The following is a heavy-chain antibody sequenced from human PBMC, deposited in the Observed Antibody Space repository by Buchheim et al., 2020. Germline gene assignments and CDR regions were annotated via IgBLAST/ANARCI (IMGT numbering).Heavy chain of an antibody. V-gene: IGHV3-30*03. CDR1: GFTFSSYG. J-gene: IGHJ4*02. Sequence: QVQLVESGGGVVQPGRSLRLSCAASGFTFSSYGMHWVRQAPGKGLEWVAVISYDGSNKYYAVSVKGRFTISRDNSKNTLYLQMNSLRAEDTAVYYCATALYGSGSTNDYWGQGTL. CDR2: ISYDGSNK. D-gene: IGHD3-10*01. CDR3: ATALYGSGSTNDY.